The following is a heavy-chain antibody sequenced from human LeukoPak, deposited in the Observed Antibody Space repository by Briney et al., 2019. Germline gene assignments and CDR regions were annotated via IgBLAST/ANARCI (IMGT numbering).Heavy chain of an antibody. J-gene: IGHJ4*02. Sequence: SETLSLTCTVSGGSISSYYWSWIRQPPGKGLEWIGYIYYSGSTNYNPSLKSRVTISVDTSKNQFSLKLSSVTAADTAVYYCARVVVANIFDYWGQGTLVTVPS. CDR1: GGSISSYY. V-gene: IGHV4-59*01. D-gene: IGHD3-22*01. CDR3: ARVVVANIFDY. CDR2: IYYSGST.